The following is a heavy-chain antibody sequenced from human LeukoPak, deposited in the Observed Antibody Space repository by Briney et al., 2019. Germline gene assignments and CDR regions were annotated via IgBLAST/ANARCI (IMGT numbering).Heavy chain of an antibody. Sequence: ASVKVSCKASGGTFSSYAISWVRQAPGQGLEWMGGIIPIFGTANYAQKFQGRVTITADKSTSTAYMELSSLRSEDTAVYYCASGYDSSGYCDYWGQGTLVTVSS. J-gene: IGHJ4*02. CDR2: IIPIFGTA. CDR1: GGTFSSYA. V-gene: IGHV1-69*06. D-gene: IGHD3-22*01. CDR3: ASGYDSSGYCDY.